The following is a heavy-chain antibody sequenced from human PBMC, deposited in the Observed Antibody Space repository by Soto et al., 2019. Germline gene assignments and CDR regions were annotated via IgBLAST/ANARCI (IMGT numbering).Heavy chain of an antibody. V-gene: IGHV4-31*03. CDR1: GGSISSGGYY. CDR2: IYYSGST. J-gene: IGHJ4*02. CDR3: ATHAALYSSSWYFDY. D-gene: IGHD6-13*01. Sequence: PSETLSLTCTVSGGSISSGGYYWSWIRQHPGKGLEWIGYIYYSGSTYYNPSLKSRVTISVDTSKNQFSLKLSSVTAADTAVYYCATHAALYSSSWYFDYWGQGTLVTVSS.